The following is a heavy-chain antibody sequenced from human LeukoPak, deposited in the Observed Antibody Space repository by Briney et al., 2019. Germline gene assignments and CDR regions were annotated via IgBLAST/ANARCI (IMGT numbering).Heavy chain of an antibody. CDR3: ARDCSSTSQSYFDY. D-gene: IGHD2-2*01. V-gene: IGHV4-34*01. Sequence: SETLSLTCAVYGGSFSGYYWSWIRQPPGKGLEWIGEINHSGSTNYNPSLKSRVTISVDTSKNQLSLKLSPVTAADTAVYYCARDCSSTSQSYFDYWGQGTLVTVSS. CDR2: INHSGST. J-gene: IGHJ4*02. CDR1: GGSFSGYY.